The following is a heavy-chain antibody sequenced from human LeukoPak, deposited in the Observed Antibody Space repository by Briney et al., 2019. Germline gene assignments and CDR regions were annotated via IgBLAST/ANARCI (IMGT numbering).Heavy chain of an antibody. CDR2: ISGSGSST. D-gene: IGHD7-27*01. CDR3: AKPTPGDRCWDY. Sequence: GASLRLSCAASGFTFSSYAMSWVRQAPGKGLEWVSAISGSGSSTYYADSVKGRFTISRDNSKNTLYLQMNSLRAEDTAVYYCAKPTPGDRCWDYWGQGTLVTVSS. J-gene: IGHJ4*02. V-gene: IGHV3-23*01. CDR1: GFTFSSYA.